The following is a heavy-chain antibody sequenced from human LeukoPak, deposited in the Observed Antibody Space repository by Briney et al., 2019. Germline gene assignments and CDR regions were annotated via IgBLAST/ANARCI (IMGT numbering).Heavy chain of an antibody. CDR1: GFTFSNYG. Sequence: GGSLRLSCAASGFTFSNYGMHWVRQAPGKGLEWVALISFDGSKNYYADSVKGRFTISRDNSKNTLYLQMNSLIPDDTAVYYCAKIAAAATRDFDYWGQGTLVTVSS. CDR3: AKIAAAATRDFDY. J-gene: IGHJ4*02. D-gene: IGHD6-13*01. CDR2: ISFDGSKN. V-gene: IGHV3-30*18.